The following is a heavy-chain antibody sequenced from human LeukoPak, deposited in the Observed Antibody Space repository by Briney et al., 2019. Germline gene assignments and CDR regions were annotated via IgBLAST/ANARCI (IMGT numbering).Heavy chain of an antibody. CDR1: GYSFTSYW. D-gene: IGHD5-18*01. Sequence: GESLKISCKGSGYSFTSYWIGWVRQMPGKGLEWMGIIYPGDSDTRYSPSFQGQVTISADKSISTAYLQWSSLKASDTAMYHCARHREAGDTAMAYYYGMDVWGQGTTVTVSS. CDR3: ARHREAGDTAMAYYYGMDV. CDR2: IYPGDSDT. J-gene: IGHJ6*02. V-gene: IGHV5-51*01.